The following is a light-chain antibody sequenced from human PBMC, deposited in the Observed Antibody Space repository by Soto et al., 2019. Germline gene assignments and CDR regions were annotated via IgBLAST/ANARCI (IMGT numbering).Light chain of an antibody. CDR3: QHRSDWPST. CDR1: QSVSSY. Sequence: EIVLPQSPATLSLSPGERATLSCRASQSVSSYLVWYQQKPGQVPRLLIYDASNRATGIPARFGGSGSGTDFTLTISGLEPEDSAVYYCQHRSDWPSTFGGGTKVEIK. V-gene: IGKV3-11*01. J-gene: IGKJ4*01. CDR2: DAS.